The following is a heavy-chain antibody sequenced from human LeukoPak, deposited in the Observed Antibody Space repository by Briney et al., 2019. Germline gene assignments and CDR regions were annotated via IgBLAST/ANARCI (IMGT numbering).Heavy chain of an antibody. V-gene: IGHV4-34*01. D-gene: IGHD3-10*01. J-gene: IGHJ3*02. CDR3: AQDLYRNDFTSGSRGHGSVFEN. CDR2: INHSGAS. CDR1: GASFNKYY. Sequence: SETLPLTCVVYGASFNKYYWTWIRQSPGAGLEWIGEINHSGASYYNPSLKSRVSISVDTSKNQISLEMRSMTAADSGIYFCAQDLYRNDFTSGSRGHGSVFENWGQGTMVTVSS.